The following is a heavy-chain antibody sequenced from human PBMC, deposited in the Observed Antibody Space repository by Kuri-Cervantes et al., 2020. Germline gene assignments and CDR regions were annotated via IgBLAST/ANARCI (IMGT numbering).Heavy chain of an antibody. Sequence: GESLKISCAASGFTFSSYWMSWVRQAPGKGLEWVANINQDGSEKYYVDSVKGRLTISRDNAKNSLCLQMNSLRAGDTAVYYCARAGDWDPFDFWGQGTMVTVSS. CDR3: ARAGDWDPFDF. D-gene: IGHD2-21*02. V-gene: IGHV3-7*04. CDR1: GFTFSSYW. CDR2: INQDGSEK. J-gene: IGHJ3*01.